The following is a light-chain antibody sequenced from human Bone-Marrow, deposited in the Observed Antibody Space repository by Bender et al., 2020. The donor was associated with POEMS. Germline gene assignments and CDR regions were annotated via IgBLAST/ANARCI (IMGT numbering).Light chain of an antibody. CDR1: SSNIGTNP. Sequence: QSVLTQPPSASGTPGQRVTISCSGSSSNIGTNPVNWYQQLPGTAPKLLIYINNQRPSGVPDRFSGSKSGYTASLTISGLQAEDEGDYYCCSSAGGATYVFGGGTKLTVL. CDR2: INN. V-gene: IGLV1-44*01. J-gene: IGLJ2*01. CDR3: CSSAGGATYV.